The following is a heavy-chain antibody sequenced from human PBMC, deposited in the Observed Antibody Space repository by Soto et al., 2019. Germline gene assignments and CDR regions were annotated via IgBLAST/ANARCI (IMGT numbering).Heavy chain of an antibody. D-gene: IGHD6-6*01. CDR3: TRDRIAADHFDY. V-gene: IGHV6-1*01. Sequence: SQTLSLTCAISGDSVSSNSAAWNWIRQSPSRGLEWLGRTYYRSKWYNDYAVSVKSRITINPDTSKNQFSLHLNSVTPVDTAVYYCTRDRIAADHFDYWGQGTLVTVSS. CDR2: TYYRSKWYN. J-gene: IGHJ4*02. CDR1: GDSVSSNSAA.